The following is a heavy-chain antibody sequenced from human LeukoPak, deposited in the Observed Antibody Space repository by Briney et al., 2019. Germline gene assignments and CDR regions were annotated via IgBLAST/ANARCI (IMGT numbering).Heavy chain of an antibody. D-gene: IGHD3-22*01. J-gene: IGHJ4*02. CDR3: ARGSTYCESSGQVPFDY. CDR2: ISGSSGII. Sequence: GGSLRLSCAASGFTFNTYTMNWVRQAPGKGLEWVSYISGSSGIIDYADSVRGRFTISRDNAKNSLYLQMNSLRAEDTAVYYCARGSTYCESSGQVPFDYWGQGTLVTVSS. V-gene: IGHV3-48*01. CDR1: GFTFNTYT.